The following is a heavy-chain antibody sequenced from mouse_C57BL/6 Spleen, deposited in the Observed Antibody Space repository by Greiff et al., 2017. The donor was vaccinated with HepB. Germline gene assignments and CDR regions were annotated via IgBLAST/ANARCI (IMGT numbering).Heavy chain of an antibody. CDR3: KGWFAY. CDR1: GYTFTDYE. Sequence: QLQESGAELVRPGASVTLSCKASGYTFTDYEMHWVKQTPVHGLEWIGAIDPETGGTAYNQKFKGKAILTADKSSSTAYMELRSLTSEDSAVYYCKGWFAYWGQGTLVTVSA. J-gene: IGHJ3*01. V-gene: IGHV1-15*01. CDR2: IDPETGGT.